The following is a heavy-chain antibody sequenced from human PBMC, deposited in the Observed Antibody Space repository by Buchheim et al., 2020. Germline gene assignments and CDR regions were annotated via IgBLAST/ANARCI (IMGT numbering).Heavy chain of an antibody. V-gene: IGHV2-5*01. Sequence: QTTLKESGPTLVKPRQTLTLTCTFSGFSLSTSRVAVGWFRQPPGKALEWLALIYGHDDKRYSSSLNNRLTITKDTSKNQVGLTMTNVGPFDTATYYFAHRGSYFGVVIPFDYWGQGTL. J-gene: IGHJ4*02. CDR2: IYGHDDK. CDR1: GFSLSTSRVA. D-gene: IGHD3-3*01. CDR3: AHRGSYFGVVIPFDY.